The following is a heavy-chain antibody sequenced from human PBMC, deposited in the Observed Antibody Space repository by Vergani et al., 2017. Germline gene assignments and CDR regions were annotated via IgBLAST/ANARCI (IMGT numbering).Heavy chain of an antibody. Sequence: QVQLVQSGAEVKKPGASVKVSCKASGYTFTGYYMHWVRQAPGQGLEWMGWINPNSGGTNYAQKFQGRVTMTRDTSISTAYMELSRLRSEDTAVYYCARDRDDYYDSSGYSDYWGQGTLVTVSS. CDR1: GYTFTGYY. CDR2: INPNSGGT. V-gene: IGHV1-2*02. D-gene: IGHD3-22*01. J-gene: IGHJ4*02. CDR3: ARDRDDYYDSSGYSDY.